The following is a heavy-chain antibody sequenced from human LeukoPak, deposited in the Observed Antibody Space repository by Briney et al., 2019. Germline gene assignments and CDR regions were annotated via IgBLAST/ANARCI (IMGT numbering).Heavy chain of an antibody. D-gene: IGHD6-13*01. CDR2: ISSSSSYI. J-gene: IGHJ4*02. Sequence: GGSPRLSCAASGFTFSSYSMSWVRQAPGKGLEWVSSISSSSSYIYYADSVKGRFTISRDNAKNSLYLQMNSLRAEDTAVYYCARAPFAAAGTRDWGQGTLVTVSS. CDR3: ARAPFAAAGTRD. CDR1: GFTFSSYS. V-gene: IGHV3-21*01.